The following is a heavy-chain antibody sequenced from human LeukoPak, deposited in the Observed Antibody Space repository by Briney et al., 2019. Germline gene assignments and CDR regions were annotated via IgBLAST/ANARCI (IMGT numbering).Heavy chain of an antibody. D-gene: IGHD1-1*01. CDR3: TTINVASVFDY. CDR1: GFTFSSYD. Sequence: GGSLRLSCAPSGFTFSSYDMNWVRQALGKGLEWVAFIRYDGNNKYYADSVKGRFTISRDNSENTLYLQLNSLRAEDTAVYYCTTINVASVFDYWGPGILVTVSS. CDR2: IRYDGNNK. V-gene: IGHV3-30*02. J-gene: IGHJ4*02.